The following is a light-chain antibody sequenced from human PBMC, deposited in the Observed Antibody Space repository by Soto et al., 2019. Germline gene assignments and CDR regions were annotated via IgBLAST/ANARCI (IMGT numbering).Light chain of an antibody. V-gene: IGLV2-14*01. J-gene: IGLJ2*01. CDR3: SSYTSSSTLVV. CDR1: SSDVGGYNY. Sequence: QSALTQPASVSGSPGQSITISCTGTSSDVGGYNYVSWYQQHPGKAPKLMIYDVSNRPSGVSNRFSGSESGNTASLTISGRQAEDEADYYCSSYTSSSTLVVFGGGTKLTVL. CDR2: DVS.